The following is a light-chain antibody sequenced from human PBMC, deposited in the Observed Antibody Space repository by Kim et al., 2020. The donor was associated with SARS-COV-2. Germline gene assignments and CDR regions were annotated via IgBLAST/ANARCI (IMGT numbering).Light chain of an antibody. Sequence: ASVGDTVTITCRASQDIISWLGWYQQKPGKAPKVLIYEASNLQSGVPSRFSGSGSGTDFTLTINSLQPEDFATYYCQQTHSFPLTFGGGTKVDIK. V-gene: IGKV1D-12*01. CDR3: QQTHSFPLT. J-gene: IGKJ4*01. CDR2: EAS. CDR1: QDIISW.